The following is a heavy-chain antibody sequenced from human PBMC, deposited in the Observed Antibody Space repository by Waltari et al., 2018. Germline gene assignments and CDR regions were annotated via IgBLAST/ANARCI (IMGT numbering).Heavy chain of an antibody. V-gene: IGHV4-39*01. CDR1: GGSINSDSFY. J-gene: IGHJ5*01. Sequence: QLQLQESGPGLVKPSETLSLTCTFSGGSINSDSFYWGWLRQPPGKGLEWIGSLYYSGTTYFSPSLRSRVTISLDTSKSQFSLKLSSVTAADTAVYYCARAPDSWGQGTLVTVSS. CDR2: LYYSGTT. CDR3: ARAPDS.